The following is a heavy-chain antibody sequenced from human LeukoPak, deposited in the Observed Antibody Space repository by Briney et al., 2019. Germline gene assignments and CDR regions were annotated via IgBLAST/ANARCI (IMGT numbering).Heavy chain of an antibody. CDR2: ISSSGSTI. J-gene: IGHJ4*02. CDR3: ARAESKHYYDSSGYFDY. CDR1: GFTFSSYE. Sequence: PGGSLRLSCAASGFTFSSYEMNWVRQAPGKGLEWVSYISSSGSTIYYADSVKGRFTISRDNAKNSLYLQMNSLRAEDTAVYYCARAESKHYYDSSGYFDYWGQGTLVTVSS. V-gene: IGHV3-48*03. D-gene: IGHD3-22*01.